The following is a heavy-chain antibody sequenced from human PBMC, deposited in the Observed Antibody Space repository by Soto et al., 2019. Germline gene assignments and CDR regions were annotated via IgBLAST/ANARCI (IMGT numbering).Heavy chain of an antibody. V-gene: IGHV4-34*01. CDR3: ATGRGYRPVDY. CDR2: INHSGST. D-gene: IGHD5-18*01. J-gene: IGHJ4*02. CDR1: GGSFSVYY. Sequence: SETLSLACAVYGGSFSVYYWSWIRQPPGKGLEWIGEINHSGSTNYNPSLKRRVTISVDTSKNQFSLKLSSVTAADTAVYYCATGRGYRPVDYWGQGTLVTVS.